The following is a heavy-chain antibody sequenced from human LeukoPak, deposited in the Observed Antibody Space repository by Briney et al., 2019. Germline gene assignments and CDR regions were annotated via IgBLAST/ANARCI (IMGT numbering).Heavy chain of an antibody. CDR2: IRHDGNDK. V-gene: IGHV3-30*02. D-gene: IGHD6-6*01. CDR3: AKDKARLGSSSSRDWYFDL. J-gene: IGHJ2*01. CDR1: GFTFTSYG. Sequence: PGGSLRLSCVASGFTFTSYGMHWVRQAPGKGLEWVALIRHDGNDKYYAETVKGRFTISRDNAKNSLYLQMNSLRAEDMALYYCAKDKARLGSSSSRDWYFDLWGRGTLVTVSS.